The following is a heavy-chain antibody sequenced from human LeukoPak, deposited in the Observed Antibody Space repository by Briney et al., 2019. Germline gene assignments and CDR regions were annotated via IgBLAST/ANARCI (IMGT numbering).Heavy chain of an antibody. CDR1: GYTFTSYY. CDR3: ATDQAWELLFQGAFDI. CDR2: INPSGGST. J-gene: IGHJ3*02. V-gene: IGHV1-46*01. D-gene: IGHD1-26*01. Sequence: ASVKVSCKASGYTFTSYYMHWVRQAPGQGLEWTGIINPSGGSTSYAQKFQGRVTMTEDTSTDTAYMELSSLRSEDTAVYYCATDQAWELLFQGAFDIWGQGTMVTVSS.